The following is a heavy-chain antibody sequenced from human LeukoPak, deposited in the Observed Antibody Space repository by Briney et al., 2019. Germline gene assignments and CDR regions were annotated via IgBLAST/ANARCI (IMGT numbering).Heavy chain of an antibody. CDR1: GGSFSGYY. D-gene: IGHD5-12*01. CDR2: INHSGNT. J-gene: IGHJ6*02. CDR3: ARLSGHDSDYYYGIDV. V-gene: IGHV4-34*01. Sequence: SETLSLTCAVYGGSFSGYYWSWIRPPPGKGLEWIWQINHSGNTSYSPSPKSRVTISVDTSKKQFSLKLSSVTAADTAVYYCARLSGHDSDYYYGIDVWGQGTTVIVSS.